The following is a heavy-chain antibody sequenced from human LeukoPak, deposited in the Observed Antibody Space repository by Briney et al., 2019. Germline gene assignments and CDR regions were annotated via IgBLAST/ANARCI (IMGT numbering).Heavy chain of an antibody. D-gene: IGHD2-8*01. CDR2: LYSGGGT. J-gene: IGHJ4*02. V-gene: IGHV3-66*01. CDR1: GFTVSSNY. CDR3: AIDWVQYDLPRYSDC. Sequence: GGSLRLSCAASGFTVSSNYMSWVRQAPGKGLEWVSGLYSGGGTYYADSVKGRFDISRDNSKNTLYLQMNSLRAEDTAVYYCAIDWVQYDLPRYSDCWGQGALVTVSS.